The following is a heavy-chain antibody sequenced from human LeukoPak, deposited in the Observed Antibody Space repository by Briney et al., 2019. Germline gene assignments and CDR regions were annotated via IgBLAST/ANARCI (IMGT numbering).Heavy chain of an antibody. Sequence: YPGGSLRLSCAASGFTFSSYSMNWVRQAPGKGLEWVSSISSSSSYIYYADSVKGRFTISRDNAKNSLYLQMNSPRAEDTAVYYCARAEGIFGPFDCWGQGTLVTVSS. CDR2: ISSSSSYI. CDR1: GFTFSSYS. CDR3: ARAEGIFGPFDC. J-gene: IGHJ4*02. D-gene: IGHD3-10*02. V-gene: IGHV3-21*01.